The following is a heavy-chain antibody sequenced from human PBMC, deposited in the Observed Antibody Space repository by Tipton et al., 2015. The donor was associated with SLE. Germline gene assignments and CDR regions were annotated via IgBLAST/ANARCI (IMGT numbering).Heavy chain of an antibody. CDR2: INHTGST. Sequence: TLSLTCAVYGGSFSGHYWSWIRQPPGKGLEWIGEINHTGSTNYNPSLKSRVTISEDTSKSEFSLNLRSVTAADTAVYYCARTGGRDAFDFWGQGTLVTVSS. V-gene: IGHV4-34*01. CDR3: ARTGGRDAFDF. J-gene: IGHJ3*01. CDR1: GGSFSGHY. D-gene: IGHD2-15*01.